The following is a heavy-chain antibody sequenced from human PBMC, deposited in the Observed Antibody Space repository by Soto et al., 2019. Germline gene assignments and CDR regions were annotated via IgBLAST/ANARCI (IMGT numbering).Heavy chain of an antibody. J-gene: IGHJ5*01. Sequence: PSETLSLTCIVSGGTMSKYYCAWIRQPAGKGLEWIGRIYTSGTTDYNPSLKSRVTMSVDTSKNQFSLKLSSVTAADTALYYCARQTTYSSSWYDYWGHGTQVTVSS. CDR1: GGTMSKYY. D-gene: IGHD2-2*01. CDR2: IYTSGTT. CDR3: ARQTTYSSSWYDY. V-gene: IGHV4-4*07.